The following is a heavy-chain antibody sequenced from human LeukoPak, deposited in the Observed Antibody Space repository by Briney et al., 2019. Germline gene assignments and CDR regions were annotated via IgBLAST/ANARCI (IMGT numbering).Heavy chain of an antibody. CDR3: AKDLYMTTVTTGAPDY. CDR1: GFTFSSYG. Sequence: PGRSLRLSCAASGFTFSSYGMHWVRQAPGKGLEWLAVISYDGSNKYYADSVKGRFTISRDNSKNTLYLQMNSLRAEDTAVYYCAKDLYMTTVTTGAPDYWGQGTLVTVSS. V-gene: IGHV3-30*18. CDR2: ISYDGSNK. D-gene: IGHD4-17*01. J-gene: IGHJ4*02.